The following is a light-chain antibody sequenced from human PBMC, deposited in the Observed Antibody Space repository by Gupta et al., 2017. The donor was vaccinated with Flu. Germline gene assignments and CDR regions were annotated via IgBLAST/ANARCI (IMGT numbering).Light chain of an antibody. CDR3: MQGTHWPT. J-gene: IGKJ1*01. CDR1: QSLVHSNGNTY. Sequence: DVVMTQSPLSLPVTLGQPASISCRSSQSLVHSNGNTYLTWLQQRPGQSPRRLIYRVSNRDSGVPDRFSGSGAGTDFTLKSSRGEDEDVGVYYCMQGTHWPTFGQGTKVEIK. CDR2: RVS. V-gene: IGKV2-30*02.